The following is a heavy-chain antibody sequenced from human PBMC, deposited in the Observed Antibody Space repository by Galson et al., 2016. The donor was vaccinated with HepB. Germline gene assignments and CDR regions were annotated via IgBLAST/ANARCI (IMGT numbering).Heavy chain of an antibody. Sequence: SLRLSCAASGFTFDDYGMHWVRQAPGKGLEWVSGISWNSGRIGYADSVKGRFTISRYNAKNSLYLQMNSLRAEDTALYYCAKDKWASAVADFDYWGQGTLVTVSS. CDR1: GFTFDDYG. D-gene: IGHD4-23*01. V-gene: IGHV3-9*01. CDR3: AKDKWASAVADFDY. J-gene: IGHJ4*02. CDR2: ISWNSGRI.